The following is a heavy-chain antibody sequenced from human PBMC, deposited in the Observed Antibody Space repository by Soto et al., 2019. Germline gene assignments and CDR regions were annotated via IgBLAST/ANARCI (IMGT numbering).Heavy chain of an antibody. V-gene: IGHV3-30-3*01. Sequence: QVQLMESGGGVVQPGGSLRLPSATSGFTFSRYSMHWFRQAPGKGLEWVAVTSSDGGTKFYADSVKGRFTVSRDNSKNTLYLQMNSLRPEDTAVYYCAREVVLTEWYFDNWGQGILVTVSS. CDR1: GFTFSRYS. J-gene: IGHJ4*02. CDR3: AREVVLTEWYFDN. D-gene: IGHD2-21*01. CDR2: TSSDGGTK.